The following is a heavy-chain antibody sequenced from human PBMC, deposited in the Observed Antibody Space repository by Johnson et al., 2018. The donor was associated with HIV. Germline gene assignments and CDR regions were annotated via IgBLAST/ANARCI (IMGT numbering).Heavy chain of an antibody. J-gene: IGHJ3*02. V-gene: IGHV3-9*01. CDR3: ARVSRLGDIAVLSDAFDI. CDR1: GFTFDDYA. Sequence: VQLVESGGGVVQPGRSLRLSCAASGFTFDDYAMHWVRQAPGKGLEWVSGISWNSGSIGYADSVKGRFTISRDNAKNSLYLQMNSLRAEDTALYYCARVSRLGDIAVLSDAFDIWGQGTVVTISS. CDR2: ISWNSGSI. D-gene: IGHD6-19*01.